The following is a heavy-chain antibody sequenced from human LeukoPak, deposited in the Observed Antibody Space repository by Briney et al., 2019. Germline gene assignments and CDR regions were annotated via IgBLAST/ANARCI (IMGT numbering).Heavy chain of an antibody. V-gene: IGHV1-69*13. CDR1: GGTFSSYA. CDR2: IIPIFGTA. D-gene: IGHD6-6*01. Sequence: SVKVSCKASGGTFSSYAISWVRQAPGQGLEWMGGIIPIFGTANYAQKFQGRVTITADESTSTAYMELSSLRSEDTAVYYCARGSDQYSSSSGAGYWGQGTLVTVSS. CDR3: ARGSDQYSSSSGAGY. J-gene: IGHJ4*02.